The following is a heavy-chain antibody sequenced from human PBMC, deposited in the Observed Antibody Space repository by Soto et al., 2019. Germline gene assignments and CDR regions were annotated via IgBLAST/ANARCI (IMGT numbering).Heavy chain of an antibody. V-gene: IGHV4-34*01. CDR2: INHSGST. CDR1: GGSFSGYY. Sequence: PSETLSLTCAVYGGSFSGYYWSWIRQPPGKGLEWIGEINHSGSTNYNPSLKSRVTISVDTSKNQFSLKLSSVTAADTAVYYCARGTNYDFWVYYYHMDVWGKGTTVTVSS. J-gene: IGHJ6*03. CDR3: ARGTNYDFWVYYYHMDV. D-gene: IGHD3-3*01.